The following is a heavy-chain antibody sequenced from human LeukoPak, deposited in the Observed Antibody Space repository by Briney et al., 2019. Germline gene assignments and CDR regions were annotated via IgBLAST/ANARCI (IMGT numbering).Heavy chain of an antibody. J-gene: IGHJ4*02. CDR3: ARHAYYYDSSGYYDY. D-gene: IGHD3-22*01. V-gene: IGHV4-61*05. CDR2: IYYSGST. CDR1: GGSISSSSYY. Sequence: SETLSLTCTVSGGSISSSSYYWSWIRQPPGKGLEWIGYIYYSGSTNYNPSLKSRVTISVDTSKNQFSLKLSSVTAADTAVYYCARHAYYYDSSGYYDYWGQGTLVTVSS.